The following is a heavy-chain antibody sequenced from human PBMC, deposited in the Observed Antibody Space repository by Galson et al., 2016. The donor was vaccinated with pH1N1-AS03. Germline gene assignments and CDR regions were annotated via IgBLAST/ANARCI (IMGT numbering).Heavy chain of an antibody. D-gene: IGHD3-22*01. Sequence: SLRLSCAASGFTFSSYSMNWVRQAPGKGLESVSSISSSGNYKYYADSVKGRFTVSRDNAMNSMYLQMNSLRAEDTALYYCARSRSPDYYDSSTYRPDAFDIRGQGTMVTVSS. J-gene: IGHJ3*02. V-gene: IGHV3-21*01. CDR1: GFTFSSYS. CDR2: ISSSGNYK. CDR3: ARSRSPDYYDSSTYRPDAFDI.